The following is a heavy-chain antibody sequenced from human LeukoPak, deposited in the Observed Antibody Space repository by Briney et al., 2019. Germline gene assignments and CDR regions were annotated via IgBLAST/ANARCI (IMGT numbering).Heavy chain of an antibody. Sequence: GGSLRLSCAASGFSFRTYGMNWVRQAPGMGLEWISYIGGTATSYADSVKGRFTISRDNAKNSLYLQMNSLRAEDSAVYYCARYHWNDVAYWGQGTLVTVSS. CDR1: GFSFRTYG. D-gene: IGHD1-1*01. CDR3: ARYHWNDVAY. CDR2: IGGTAT. V-gene: IGHV3-48*04. J-gene: IGHJ4*02.